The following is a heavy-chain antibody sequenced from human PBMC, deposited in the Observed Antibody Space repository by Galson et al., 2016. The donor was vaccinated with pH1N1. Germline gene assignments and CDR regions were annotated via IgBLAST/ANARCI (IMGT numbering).Heavy chain of an antibody. CDR1: GFTFSSCG. CDR2: IVYNGNDK. J-gene: IGHJ3*02. D-gene: IGHD4-17*01. V-gene: IGHV3-30*12. CDR3: ARDESGYGDSFPDAFDI. Sequence: SLRLSCAASGFTFSSCGIYWVRQAPGKGLEWVGNIVYNGNDKYYADSVKGRFTISRDSSMTTVHLQMISVTVEDTAVYFCARDESGYGDSFPDAFDIWGQGTMVTVSS.